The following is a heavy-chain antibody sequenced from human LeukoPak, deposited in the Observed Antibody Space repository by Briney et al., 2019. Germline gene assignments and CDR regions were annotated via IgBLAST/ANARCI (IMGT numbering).Heavy chain of an antibody. D-gene: IGHD4-23*01. CDR2: INHSGST. CDR3: ARGLDDYGGNAFDY. Sequence: SETLSLTCGVYGGSFSGYYWSWIRQPPGKGLEWIGEINHSGSTNYNPSLKSRVTISVDTSENQFSLKLSSVTAADTAVYYCARGLDDYGGNAFDYWGQGTLVTVSS. CDR1: GGSFSGYY. V-gene: IGHV4-34*01. J-gene: IGHJ4*02.